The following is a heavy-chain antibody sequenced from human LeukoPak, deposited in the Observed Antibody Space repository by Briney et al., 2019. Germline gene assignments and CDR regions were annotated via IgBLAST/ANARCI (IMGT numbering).Heavy chain of an antibody. D-gene: IGHD5-12*01. CDR2: MNPNSGNT. V-gene: IGHV1-8*01. Sequence: ASVKVSCKASGYTFTSYDINWVRQATGQGLEWMGWMNPNSGNTGYAQKFQGRVTMTRNTSISTAYMELSSLRSEDTAVYYCARDRGYDFSIDYWGQGILVTVSS. J-gene: IGHJ4*02. CDR1: GYTFTSYD. CDR3: ARDRGYDFSIDY.